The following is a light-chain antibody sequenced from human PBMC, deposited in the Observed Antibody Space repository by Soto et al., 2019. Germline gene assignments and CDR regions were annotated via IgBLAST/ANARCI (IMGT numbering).Light chain of an antibody. V-gene: IGKV1-5*01. CDR3: QQYNSYSLT. CDR1: QSISDW. J-gene: IGKJ4*01. CDR2: DAS. Sequence: DIHRAQSPSTLSASVGDRVTMTCRASQSISDWLAWYQQKPGKAPKLLIYDASGLESGVPSRFSGSGSGTEFTLTISSLQPDDFATYYCQQYNSYSLTFGGGTKVDIK.